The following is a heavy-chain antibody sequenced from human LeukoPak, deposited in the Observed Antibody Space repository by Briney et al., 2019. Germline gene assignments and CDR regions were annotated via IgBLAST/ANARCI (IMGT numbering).Heavy chain of an antibody. V-gene: IGHV5-51*01. Sequence: GESLKISCKGSGYSFTNQWIGWVRQMPGKGLEWMGIIQPGVSDIRYSPSFQGQVTISVDKSISTTYLQWSSLKASDTAIYYCARHLATVTASRQYYYYGMDVWGQGTTVTVSS. CDR2: IQPGVSDI. CDR1: GYSFTNQW. CDR3: ARHLATVTASRQYYYYGMDV. J-gene: IGHJ6*02. D-gene: IGHD4-17*01.